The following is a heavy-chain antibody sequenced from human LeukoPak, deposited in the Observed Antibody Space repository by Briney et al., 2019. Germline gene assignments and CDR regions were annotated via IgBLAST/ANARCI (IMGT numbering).Heavy chain of an antibody. V-gene: IGHV1-2*02. J-gene: IGHJ5*02. CDR2: TNPNSGGT. CDR3: ARELRAPNYYDSSGYPRGWFDP. CDR1: GYTFTGYY. D-gene: IGHD3-22*01. Sequence: ASVKVSCKASGYTFTGYYMHWARQAPGQGLEWMGWTNPNSGGTNYAQKFQGRVTMTRDTSISTAYMELSRLRSDDTAVYYCARELRAPNYYDSSGYPRGWFDPWGQGTLVTVSS.